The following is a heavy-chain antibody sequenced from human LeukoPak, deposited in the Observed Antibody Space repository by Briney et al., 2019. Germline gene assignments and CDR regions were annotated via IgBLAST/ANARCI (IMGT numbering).Heavy chain of an antibody. D-gene: IGHD5-18*01. CDR3: ARLYSYGYGYYFDY. V-gene: IGHV3-53*01. Sequence: PGGSLRLSCAASGFTVSSNYMSWVRQAPGKGLEWVSVIYSGGSTYYADSVKGRFTISRDNSKNTLYLQMNSLRAEDTAVYYCARLYSYGYGYYFDYWGQGTLVTVSS. CDR1: GFTVSSNY. CDR2: IYSGGST. J-gene: IGHJ4*02.